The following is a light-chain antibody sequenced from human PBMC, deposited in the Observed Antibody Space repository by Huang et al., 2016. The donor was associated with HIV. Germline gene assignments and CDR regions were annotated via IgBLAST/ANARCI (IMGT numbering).Light chain of an antibody. V-gene: IGKV3-15*01. Sequence: VMTQSPATLSVSPGERATLACRASQRVSSNLAWYEHKLGQGPRLLIYGAATRDTENRARFSGSGSGTEFTLTISSLQSEDFAVYYCQQYNKWPPGYTFGQGTKLEIK. CDR3: QQYNKWPPGYT. J-gene: IGKJ2*01. CDR1: QRVSSN. CDR2: GAA.